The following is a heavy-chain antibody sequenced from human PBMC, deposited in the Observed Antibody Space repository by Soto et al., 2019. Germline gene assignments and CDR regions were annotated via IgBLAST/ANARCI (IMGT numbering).Heavy chain of an antibody. D-gene: IGHD1-1*01. CDR2: ISGGAGTT. CDR3: ASLVWNVPPFDS. J-gene: IGHJ4*02. CDR1: GLTFRNSG. Sequence: EVQLLESGGGLVQPGESLRLSCAASGLTFRNSGMSWVRQAPGKGLEWVSDISGGAGTTDYAESVKGRFTISRDNSKKTLYLQMNSLRVEDTAVYYCASLVWNVPPFDSGGQGTLVIVSS. V-gene: IGHV3-23*01.